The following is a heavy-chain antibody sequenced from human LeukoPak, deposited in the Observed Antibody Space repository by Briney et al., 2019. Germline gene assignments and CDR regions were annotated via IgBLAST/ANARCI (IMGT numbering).Heavy chain of an antibody. CDR3: ASEPPGP. CDR2: IYHSGST. J-gene: IGHJ5*02. V-gene: IGHV4-38-2*02. Sequence: SETLSLTCTVSGYSISSGYYWGWIRQPPGKGLEWIGSIYHSGSTYYNPSLKSRVTISVDTSKNQFSLKLSSVTAADTAVYYCASEPPGPWGQGTLVTVSS. CDR1: GYSISSGYY.